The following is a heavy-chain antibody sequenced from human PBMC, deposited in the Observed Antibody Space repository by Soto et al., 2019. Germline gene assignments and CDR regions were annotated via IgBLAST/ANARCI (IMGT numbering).Heavy chain of an antibody. CDR1: GGSISSGDYY. CDR2: IYYSGSA. V-gene: IGHV4-30-4*01. CDR3: ARVADCSGGRCYFSVDY. Sequence: SETLSLTCTVSGGSISSGDYYWSWIRQPPGKGLEWIGYIYYSGSAYYNPSLKSRVTISVDTSKNQFSLKLSSVTAADTAVYYCARVADCSGGRCYFSVDYWGQGTLVTVSS. J-gene: IGHJ4*02. D-gene: IGHD2-15*01.